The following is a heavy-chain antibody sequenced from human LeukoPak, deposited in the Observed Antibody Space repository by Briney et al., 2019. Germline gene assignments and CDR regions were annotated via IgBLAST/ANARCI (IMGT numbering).Heavy chain of an antibody. CDR2: IIPIFGTA. D-gene: IGHD6-13*01. CDR1: GGTFSSYA. CDR3: ATYSSSWYGSKYFQH. Sequence: GASVKVSCKASGGTFSSYAISWVRQAPGQGLEWMGGIIPIFGTANYAQKFQGRVTITADKSTSTACMELSSLRSEDTAVYYCATYSSSWYGSKYFQHWGQGTLVTVSS. J-gene: IGHJ1*01. V-gene: IGHV1-69*06.